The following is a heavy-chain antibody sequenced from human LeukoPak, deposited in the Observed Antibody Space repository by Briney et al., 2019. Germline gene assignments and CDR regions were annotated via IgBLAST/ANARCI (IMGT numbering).Heavy chain of an antibody. J-gene: IGHJ4*02. V-gene: IGHV3-48*02. CDR1: GFTFSSYG. D-gene: IGHD2-2*01. CDR3: ARGPAAAIDY. Sequence: GRSLRLSCAASGFTFSSYGMHWVRQAPGKGLEWVSFISSSSNIIYYADSVKGRFTISRDSAKNSLYLQMSSLRDEDTAVYYCARGPAAAIDYWGQGTLVTVSS. CDR2: ISSSSNII.